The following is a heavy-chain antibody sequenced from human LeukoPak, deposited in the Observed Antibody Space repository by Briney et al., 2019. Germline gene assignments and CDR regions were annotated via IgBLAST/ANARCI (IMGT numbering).Heavy chain of an antibody. D-gene: IGHD3-16*01. Sequence: GGSLRLSCEASGFTFNTYSMNWVRQAPGKGLEWVAAVSSGSSLIKYAESVKGRFTISRDNTKNSVFLHMTGLGGEDTGVYYCAREGRGISALDYWGQGTLVTVSS. CDR3: AREGRGISALDY. CDR1: GFTFNTYS. V-gene: IGHV3-21*01. CDR2: VSSGSSLI. J-gene: IGHJ4*02.